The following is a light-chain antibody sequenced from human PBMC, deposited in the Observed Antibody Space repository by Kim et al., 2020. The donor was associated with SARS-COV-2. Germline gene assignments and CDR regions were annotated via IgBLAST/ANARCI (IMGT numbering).Light chain of an antibody. CDR3: LQRNNWPPLT. V-gene: IGKV3-11*01. CDR2: DAS. J-gene: IGKJ4*01. CDR1: RSVGIY. Sequence: SPEQRATLSCTASRSVGIYVAWFQQRPGHSPRLLIYDASNRAPGVPARFDGSGSGTDFTLSISSLEPEDSSTYYCLQRNNWPPLTFGGGTKVDIK.